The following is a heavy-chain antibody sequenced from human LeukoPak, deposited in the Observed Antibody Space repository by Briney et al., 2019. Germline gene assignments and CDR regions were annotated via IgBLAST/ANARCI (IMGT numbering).Heavy chain of an antibody. CDR2: IYPGDSDT. V-gene: IGHV5-51*01. CDR3: ARLYYDILTGPLGGMDV. D-gene: IGHD3-9*01. J-gene: IGHJ6*02. CDR1: GYSFTSYW. Sequence: GESLKISCKGSGYSFTSYWIGWVRQMPGKGLEWMEIIYPGDSDTRYSPSFQGQVTISADKSISTAYLQWSSLKASDTAMYYCARLYYDILTGPLGGMDVWGQGTTVTVSS.